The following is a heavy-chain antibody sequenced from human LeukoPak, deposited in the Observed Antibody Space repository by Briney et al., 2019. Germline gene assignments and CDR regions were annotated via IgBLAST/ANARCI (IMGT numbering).Heavy chain of an antibody. Sequence: ASVKVSCKASGYTFSTYYMHWVRQAPGQGLEWMGIINPSGTDSNYAQKFQGRVTMTRDMSTSTVNMELSILRSEDTAVYCCARDGGGDYDFDYWGQGTLVTVSS. V-gene: IGHV1-46*01. J-gene: IGHJ4*02. CDR1: GYTFSTYY. CDR2: INPSGTDS. CDR3: ARDGGGDYDFDY. D-gene: IGHD4-17*01.